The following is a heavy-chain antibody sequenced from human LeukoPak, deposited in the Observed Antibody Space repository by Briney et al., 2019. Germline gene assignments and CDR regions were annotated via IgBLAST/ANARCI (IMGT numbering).Heavy chain of an antibody. Sequence: GGSLRLSYAASGFTFINYGIHWVRQAPGKGLEWVAVIWYDGTDKYYADSVKGRFTISRDNSKNTLYLQMNSLRGEDTAVYYCARDGRAVNPFNAFDIWGQGTVVTVSS. CDR1: GFTFINYG. CDR2: IWYDGTDK. J-gene: IGHJ3*02. D-gene: IGHD4-17*01. CDR3: ARDGRAVNPFNAFDI. V-gene: IGHV3-33*01.